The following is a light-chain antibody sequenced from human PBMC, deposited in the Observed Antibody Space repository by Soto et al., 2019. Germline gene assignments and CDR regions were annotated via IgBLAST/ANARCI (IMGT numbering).Light chain of an antibody. J-gene: IGLJ1*01. V-gene: IGLV2-8*01. CDR1: SSDVGGYNY. CDR3: SSYAGSNNYV. CDR2: EVN. Sequence: QSALTQPPSASGSPGQSVAISCTGTSSDVGGYNYVSWYQLHPGKAPKLMIYEVNMRPSGVPDRFSGSKSGNTASLTVSGLRDEDEADYYCSSYAGSNNYVFGTGTQLTVL.